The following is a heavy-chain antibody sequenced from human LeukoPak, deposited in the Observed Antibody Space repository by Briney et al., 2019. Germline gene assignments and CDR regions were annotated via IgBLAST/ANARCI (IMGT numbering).Heavy chain of an antibody. CDR2: MNPNSGNT. CDR1: GYTFTNYD. J-gene: IGHJ4*02. D-gene: IGHD5-12*01. Sequence: ASVKVSCKASGYTFTNYDINWVRQATGQGLEWMGWMNPNSGNTGYAQKFQGRVTMTRNTSISTAYMELSSLRSEDTAMYYCARGGLRFICSDHWGQGALVTVSS. CDR3: ARGGLRFICSDH. V-gene: IGHV1-8*01.